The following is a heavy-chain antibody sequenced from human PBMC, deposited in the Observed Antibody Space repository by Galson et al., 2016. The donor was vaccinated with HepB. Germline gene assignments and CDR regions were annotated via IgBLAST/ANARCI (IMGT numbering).Heavy chain of an antibody. V-gene: IGHV1-69*13. CDR2: IIPIFDTA. CDR3: ARLRLTDCSSTSCYSYYYGMDV. D-gene: IGHD2-2*01. CDR1: GGTFSTYA. Sequence: SVKVSCKASGGTFSTYAISWVRQAPGQGLEWMGGIIPIFDTANYAQKFQGRVTITADESTNTAYMELSSLRSEDTAVYYCARLRLTDCSSTSCYSYYYGMDVWGQGTTVTVSS. J-gene: IGHJ6*02.